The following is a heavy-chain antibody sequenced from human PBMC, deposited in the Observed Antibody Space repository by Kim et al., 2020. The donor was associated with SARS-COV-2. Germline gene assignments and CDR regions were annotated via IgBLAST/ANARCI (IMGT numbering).Heavy chain of an antibody. J-gene: IGHJ4*02. CDR1: GFTFSSYA. Sequence: GGSLRLSCAASGFTFSSYAMSWVRQAPGKGLEWVSAISGSGGSTYYADSVKGRFTISRDNSKNTLYLQMNSLRAEDTAVYYCAKYFGDIVYCTNGVCYNAHFDYWGQGTLVTVSS. CDR2: ISGSGGST. D-gene: IGHD2-8*01. CDR3: AKYFGDIVYCTNGVCYNAHFDY. V-gene: IGHV3-23*01.